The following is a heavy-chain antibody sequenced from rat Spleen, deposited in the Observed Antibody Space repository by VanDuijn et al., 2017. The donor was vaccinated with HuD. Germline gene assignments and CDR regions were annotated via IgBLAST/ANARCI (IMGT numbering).Heavy chain of an antibody. CDR3: AKVGYNNYWYFDF. CDR1: GFTFSNYD. V-gene: IGHV5-25*01. CDR2: SSPSGGNT. Sequence: EVQLVESGGGLVQPGRSLRLSCAASGFTFSNYDMAWVRQAPTKGLEWVASSSPSGGNTYYRDSVKGRFTVARDNAKSTLYLQMDSLRSEDTATYYCAKVGYNNYWYFDFWGPGTMVAVSS. D-gene: IGHD1-10*01. J-gene: IGHJ1*01.